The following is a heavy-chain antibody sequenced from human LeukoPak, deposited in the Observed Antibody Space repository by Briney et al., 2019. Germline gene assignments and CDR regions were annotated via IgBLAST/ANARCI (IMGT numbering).Heavy chain of an antibody. CDR3: SRSDGASDFDY. CDR1: GDSVSSNRAS. Sequence: SQTLPLTCAISGDSVSSNRASWTWIRQSPSRGLEWLGRTYYRSEWYNDYAVSLKSRISINPDTSKNQFSLQLNSVTPEDTAVYYCSRSDGASDFDYWGQGTLVTVS. D-gene: IGHD5-24*01. V-gene: IGHV6-1*01. CDR2: TYYRSEWYN. J-gene: IGHJ4*02.